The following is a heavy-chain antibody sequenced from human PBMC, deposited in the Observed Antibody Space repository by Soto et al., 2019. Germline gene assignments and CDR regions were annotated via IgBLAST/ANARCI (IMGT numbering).Heavy chain of an antibody. CDR2: IDPSDSYT. CDR1: GYNFTDYV. V-gene: IGHV5-10-1*01. Sequence: PGESLKISCKCSGYNFTDYVIIGVRQMPGKGLEWMGRIDPSDSYTKYSPSLQGHVTISADKSIGTAYLQWSRLKASDTAMYYCATFSDVWGQGTTVTVSS. J-gene: IGHJ6*02. CDR3: ATFSDV.